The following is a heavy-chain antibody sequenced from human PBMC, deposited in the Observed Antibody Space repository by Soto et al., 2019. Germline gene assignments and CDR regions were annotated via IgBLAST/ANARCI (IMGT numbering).Heavy chain of an antibody. V-gene: IGHV3-7*01. CDR2: IKEDGSER. D-gene: IGHD3-22*01. Sequence: EVQLVESGGGLVQPGGSLRLSCVDSGFTFSSYWMSWVRQAPGKGLEWVANIKEDGSERYYVDSVKGRFTISRDNTKNSLYLQMNSLSAEDTALYYCARDHSYDTGGFYWGQGTLVTVSS. CDR3: ARDHSYDTGGFY. J-gene: IGHJ4*02. CDR1: GFTFSSYW.